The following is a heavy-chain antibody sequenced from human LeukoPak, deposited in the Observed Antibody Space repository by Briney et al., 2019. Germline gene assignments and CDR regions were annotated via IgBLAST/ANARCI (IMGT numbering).Heavy chain of an antibody. J-gene: IGHJ4*02. V-gene: IGHV3-30*02. CDR1: GFTFSSYG. Sequence: GGSLRLSCAASGFTFSSYGMHWVRQAPGKGLEWVAFIRYDGSNKYYADSVKGRFTISRDNSKNTLYLQMNSLRAEDTAVYYCARDSSSWYRPVDYWGQGTLVTVSS. D-gene: IGHD6-13*01. CDR3: ARDSSSWYRPVDY. CDR2: IRYDGSNK.